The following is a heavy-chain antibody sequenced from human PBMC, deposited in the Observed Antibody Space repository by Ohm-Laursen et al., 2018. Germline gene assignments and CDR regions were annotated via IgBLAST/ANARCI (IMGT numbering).Heavy chain of an antibody. V-gene: IGHV1-2*02. CDR2: INPNSGGT. CDR3: ARALPVRGFYYFDY. Sequence: GSSVKVSCKASGYTFIGYNMHWVRQAPGQGLEWMGWINPNSGGTNYAQKFQGRVTMTRDTSISTAYMELSRLKSDDTAVYYCARALPVRGFYYFDYWGQRTLVTVSS. J-gene: IGHJ4*02. CDR1: GYTFIGYN. D-gene: IGHD3-10*01.